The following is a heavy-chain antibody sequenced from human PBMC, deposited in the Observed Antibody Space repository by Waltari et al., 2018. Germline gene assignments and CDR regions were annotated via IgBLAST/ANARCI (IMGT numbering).Heavy chain of an antibody. J-gene: IGHJ3*02. V-gene: IGHV4-4*07. Sequence: QVQLQESGPGLVKPSETLSLTCTVPGGSISSYYWSWIRTPAGKGLEWIGRIYTSGSTNYNPSLKSRVTMSVDTSKNQFSLKLSSVTAADTAVYYCAGRYGDYGDDAFDIWGQGTMVTVSS. CDR1: GGSISSYY. CDR2: IYTSGST. CDR3: AGRYGDYGDDAFDI. D-gene: IGHD4-17*01.